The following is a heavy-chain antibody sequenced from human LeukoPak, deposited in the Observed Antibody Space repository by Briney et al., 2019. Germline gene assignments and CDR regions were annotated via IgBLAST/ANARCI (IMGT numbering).Heavy chain of an antibody. V-gene: IGHV4-39*07. D-gene: IGHD4-17*01. Sequence: TSETLSLTCTVSGGSISSSSYYWGWIRQPPGKGLEWIGSIYYSGSTYYNPSLKSRVTISVDTSKNQFSLKLSSVTAADTAVYYCARGLYGDYVFDYWGQGTLVTVSS. CDR2: IYYSGST. J-gene: IGHJ4*02. CDR3: ARGLYGDYVFDY. CDR1: GGSISSSSYY.